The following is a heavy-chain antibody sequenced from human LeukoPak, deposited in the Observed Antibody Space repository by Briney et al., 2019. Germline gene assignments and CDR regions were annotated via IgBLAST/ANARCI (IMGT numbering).Heavy chain of an antibody. D-gene: IGHD6-19*01. CDR2: ISSSSAHI. CDR1: GFSFSTYS. J-gene: IGHJ3*02. Sequence: GGSPRLSCEASGFSFSTYSMNWVRQAPGKGLEWVSVISSSSAHIYYADSMKGRFTISRNNAKNSLYLQMNSLRAEDTAVYYCARSTVVGTHAFDIWGQGTMVTVSS. CDR3: ARSTVVGTHAFDI. V-gene: IGHV3-21*01.